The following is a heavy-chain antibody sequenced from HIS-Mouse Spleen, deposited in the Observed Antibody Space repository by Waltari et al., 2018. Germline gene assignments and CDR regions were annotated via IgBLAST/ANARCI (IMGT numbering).Heavy chain of an antibody. V-gene: IGHV4-39*07. CDR1: GGSISSSSYY. CDR3: ARDRELYFDY. Sequence: QLQLQESGPGLVKPSETLSLTCTVSGGSISSSSYYWGWIRQPPGKGLEWIGSIYYSGSTSYNPALKSRVTISVDTSKNQCSLKLSSVTAADTAVYYCARDRELYFDYWGQGTLVTVSS. CDR2: IYYSGST. D-gene: IGHD1-26*01. J-gene: IGHJ4*02.